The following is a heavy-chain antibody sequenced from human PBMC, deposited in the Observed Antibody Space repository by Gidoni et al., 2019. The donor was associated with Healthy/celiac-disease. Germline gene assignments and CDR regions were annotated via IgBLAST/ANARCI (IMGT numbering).Heavy chain of an antibody. V-gene: IGHV3-9*01. CDR3: ETLYDAGELAVAGAIDY. CDR1: GFTFDDYA. CDR2: ISRNSGSI. D-gene: IGHD6-19*01. J-gene: IGHJ4*02. Sequence: DVQLVESGGGLVQPGRSLRLSCAAAGFTFDDYAMHGVRQAPGEGLEWVAGISRNSGSIGDEDSVKGRFTITRDNDKNSLYLKMNRRRAEDTALYYCETLYDAGELAVAGAIDYWGQGTLVTVSS.